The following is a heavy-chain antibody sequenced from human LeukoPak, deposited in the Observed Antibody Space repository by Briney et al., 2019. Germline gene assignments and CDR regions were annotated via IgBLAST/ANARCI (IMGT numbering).Heavy chain of an antibody. V-gene: IGHV3-9*01. D-gene: IGHD6-6*01. J-gene: IGHJ4*02. CDR1: GFTFDEHA. CDR2: ISWNSGSI. Sequence: GGSLRLSCVASGFTFDEHAMYWVRQRPGKGLEWVAGISWNSGSIGYADSVKGRFTISRDNSKNTLYLQMNSLRAEDTAVYYCAREIAALDYWGQGTLVTVSS. CDR3: AREIAALDY.